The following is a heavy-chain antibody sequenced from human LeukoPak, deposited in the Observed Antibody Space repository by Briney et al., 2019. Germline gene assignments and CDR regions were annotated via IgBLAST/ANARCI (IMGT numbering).Heavy chain of an antibody. CDR2: INSDGSEG. V-gene: IGHV3-7*03. J-gene: IGHJ6*02. CDR3: AKNLYCGGGSCYPSALGMDV. Sequence: PGGSLRLSCAVSGFTFSGFWMSWSRQAPGKGLEWVASINSDGSEGYYADVVKGRFTISRDNAKNSLYLQINSLRAEDTAVYYCAKNLYCGGGSCYPSALGMDVWGQGTTVTVSS. CDR1: GFTFSGFW. D-gene: IGHD2-15*01.